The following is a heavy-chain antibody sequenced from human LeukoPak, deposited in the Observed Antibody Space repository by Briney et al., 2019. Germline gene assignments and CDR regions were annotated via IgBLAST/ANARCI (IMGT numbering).Heavy chain of an antibody. Sequence: PSETLSLTCTVSGGSISSYYWSWIRQPPGKGLEWIGYIYYSGSTNYNPSLKSRVTISADTSKNQFSLKLSSVTAADTAVYYCARQYSYGSWGSGNDAFDIWGQGTMVTVSS. CDR1: GGSISSYY. CDR3: ARQYSYGSWGSGNDAFDI. D-gene: IGHD5-18*01. J-gene: IGHJ3*02. CDR2: IYYSGST. V-gene: IGHV4-59*08.